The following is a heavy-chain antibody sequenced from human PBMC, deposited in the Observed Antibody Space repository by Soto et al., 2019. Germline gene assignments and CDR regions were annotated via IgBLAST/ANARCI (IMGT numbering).Heavy chain of an antibody. J-gene: IGHJ4*02. V-gene: IGHV4-39*01. CDR1: GGSISSSSYY. CDR3: VRPIASYGGNSGFNY. D-gene: IGHD2-21*02. Sequence: SETLSLTCTVSGGSISSSSYYWGWIRQPPGKGLGWIGSIYYSGSTYYNPSLKSRVTISVDTSKNQFSLKLSSVTAADTAVYYCVRPIASYGGNSGFNYWGQGTLVTVSS. CDR2: IYYSGST.